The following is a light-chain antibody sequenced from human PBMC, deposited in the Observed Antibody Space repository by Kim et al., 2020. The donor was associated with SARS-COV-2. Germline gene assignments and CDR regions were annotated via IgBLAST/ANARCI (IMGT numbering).Light chain of an antibody. Sequence: QSALTQPASVSGSPGQSITISCTGTSSDVGGDDYVSWYQQRPGEAPKVMIYDVSNRPSGVSDHFSGSKSGNTASLTISGLQAEDEADYYCSSYTSSSLYVFGTGTKVTVL. CDR3: SSYTSSSLYV. CDR2: DVS. CDR1: SSDVGGDDY. V-gene: IGLV2-14*01. J-gene: IGLJ1*01.